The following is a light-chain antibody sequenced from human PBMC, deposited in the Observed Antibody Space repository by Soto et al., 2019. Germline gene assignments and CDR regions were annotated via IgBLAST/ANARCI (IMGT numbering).Light chain of an antibody. V-gene: IGKV3-11*01. CDR2: DAS. Sequence: EIVLTQSPATLSLSPGERATFSCRASQSVSSDLVWYQQKPGQAPRLLIYDASNRATGIPARFSGSGSGTDFTLTISSLEPEDFAFYYCQQRSNWPPLTFGGGTKVEIK. CDR3: QQRSNWPPLT. CDR1: QSVSSD. J-gene: IGKJ4*01.